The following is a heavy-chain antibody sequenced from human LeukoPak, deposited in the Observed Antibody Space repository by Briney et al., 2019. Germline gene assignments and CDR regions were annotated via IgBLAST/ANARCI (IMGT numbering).Heavy chain of an antibody. CDR1: GYTFITYD. D-gene: IGHD3-10*01. Sequence: ASVKVSCKASGYTFITYDINWVRQATGQGLEWMGWMNPNSGNTGYAQKFQGRVTMTRNTSISTAYMELSSLRSDDTAVYYCARVTMVRGRLNELDYWGQGTLVTVSS. CDR2: MNPNSGNT. J-gene: IGHJ4*02. V-gene: IGHV1-8*01. CDR3: ARVTMVRGRLNELDY.